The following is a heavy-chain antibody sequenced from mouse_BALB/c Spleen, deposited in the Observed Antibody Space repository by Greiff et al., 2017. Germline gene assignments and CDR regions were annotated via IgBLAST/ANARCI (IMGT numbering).Heavy chain of an antibody. CDR1: GFTFTDYY. Sequence: EVKLMESGGGLVQPGGSLRLSCATSGFTFTDYYMTWVRQPPGKALEWLGFIRNKANGYTADYSSSVKGRFTISRDNSQSILYLQMNTLRAEDSATYYCARESGTWFAYWGQGTLVTVSA. V-gene: IGHV7-3*02. D-gene: IGHD4-1*01. CDR3: ARESGTWFAY. CDR2: IRNKANGYTA. J-gene: IGHJ3*01.